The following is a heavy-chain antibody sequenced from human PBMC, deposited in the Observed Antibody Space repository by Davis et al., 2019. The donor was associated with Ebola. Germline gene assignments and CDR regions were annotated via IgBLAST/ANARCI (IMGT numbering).Heavy chain of an antibody. Sequence: AASVKVSCKASGYTFNIYYIHWVRQAPGQGLEWMGWINPNSGDTKYSQKFQGWVTMTRDTPISTAYMELNRLTSDDTAVYYCARDRVCSSATCYAYFDFWGQGTLVTVSS. CDR2: INPNSGDT. CDR3: ARDRVCSSATCYAYFDF. D-gene: IGHD2-15*01. V-gene: IGHV1-2*04. CDR1: GYTFNIYY. J-gene: IGHJ4*02.